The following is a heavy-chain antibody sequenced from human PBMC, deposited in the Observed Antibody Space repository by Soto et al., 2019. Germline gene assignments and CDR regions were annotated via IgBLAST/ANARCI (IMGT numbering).Heavy chain of an antibody. D-gene: IGHD4-17*01. CDR2: INPNSGGT. CDR3: ARVRYGDYGGDYFDY. CDR1: GYTFTGYY. J-gene: IGHJ4*02. Sequence: ASVKVSCKASGYTFTGYYMHWVRQAPGQGLEWMGWINPNSGGTNYAQKFQGWVTMTRDTSISTAYMELSRLRSDDTAVYYCARVRYGDYGGDYFDYWGQGTLVTVSS. V-gene: IGHV1-2*04.